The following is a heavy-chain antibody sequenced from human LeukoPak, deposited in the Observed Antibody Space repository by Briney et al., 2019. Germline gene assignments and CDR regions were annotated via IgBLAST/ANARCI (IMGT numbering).Heavy chain of an antibody. CDR3: AKAYYYYDSSGYYF. CDR2: ISGSGGST. V-gene: IGHV3-23*01. J-gene: IGHJ4*02. D-gene: IGHD3-22*01. Sequence: GGSLRLSCAASGFTFSSYWMTWVRQAPGGGLEWVSAISGSGGSTYYADSVKGRFTISRDNSKNTLYLQMNSLRAEDTAVYYCAKAYYYYDSSGYYFWGQGTLVTVSS. CDR1: GFTFSSYW.